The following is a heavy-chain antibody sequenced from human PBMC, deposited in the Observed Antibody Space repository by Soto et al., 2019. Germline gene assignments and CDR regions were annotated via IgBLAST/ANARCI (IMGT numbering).Heavy chain of an antibody. CDR3: ATEDTAMVGWYFDY. D-gene: IGHD5-18*01. J-gene: IGHJ4*02. CDR1: GFTFSSYC. CDR2: VWYDGSNK. Sequence: GSLRLSCAACGFTFSSYCMHWVPQAPGKGQEWVAVVWYDGSNKYYADSVKGRFTISRDNSKNTLYLQMNSLRAEDTAVYYCATEDTAMVGWYFDYWGQGTLVSVAS. V-gene: IGHV3-33*01.